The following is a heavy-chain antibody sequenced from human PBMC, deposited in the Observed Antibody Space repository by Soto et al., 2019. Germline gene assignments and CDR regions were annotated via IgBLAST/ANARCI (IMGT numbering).Heavy chain of an antibody. D-gene: IGHD3-10*01. CDR3: ARTMVRGVIITRTGFDP. J-gene: IGHJ5*02. Sequence: SETLSLTCTVSGGSISSYYWSWIRQPPGKGLEWIGYIYYSGGTNYNPSLKSRVTISVDTSKNQFSLKLSSVTAADTAVYYCARTMVRGVIITRTGFDPWGQGTLVTSPQ. CDR1: GGSISSYY. CDR2: IYYSGGT. V-gene: IGHV4-59*01.